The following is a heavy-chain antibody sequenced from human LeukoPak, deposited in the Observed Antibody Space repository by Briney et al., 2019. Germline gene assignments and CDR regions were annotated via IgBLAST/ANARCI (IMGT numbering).Heavy chain of an antibody. CDR1: GYTFTSYG. CDR2: ISAYNGNT. Sequence: ASVKVSCKASGYTFTSYGISWVRQAPGQGLEWMGWISAYNGNTNYAQKLQGRVTMTTDTSTSTAYMELRSLRSDDTAVYYCARDYRRTMVFGETKDEYYFDYWGQGTLVTVSS. V-gene: IGHV1-18*01. CDR3: ARDYRRTMVFGETKDEYYFDY. D-gene: IGHD3/OR15-3a*01. J-gene: IGHJ4*02.